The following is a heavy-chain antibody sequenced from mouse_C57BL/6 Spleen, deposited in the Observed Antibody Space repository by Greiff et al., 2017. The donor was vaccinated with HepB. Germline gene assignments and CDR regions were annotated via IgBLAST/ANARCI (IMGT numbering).Heavy chain of an antibody. CDR3: ARNLYYGSSYGYFDV. V-gene: IGHV1-64*01. CDR1: GYTFTSYW. Sequence: VQLQQPGAELVKPGASVKLSCKASGYTFTSYWMHWVKQRPGQGLEWIGMIHPNSGSTNYNEKFKSKATLTVDKSSSTAYMQLSSLTSEDSAVYYCARNLYYGSSYGYFDVWGTGTTVTVSS. CDR2: IHPNSGST. J-gene: IGHJ1*03. D-gene: IGHD1-1*01.